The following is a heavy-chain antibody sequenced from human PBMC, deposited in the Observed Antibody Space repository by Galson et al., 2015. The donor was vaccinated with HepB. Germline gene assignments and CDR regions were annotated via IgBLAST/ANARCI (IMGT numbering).Heavy chain of an antibody. J-gene: IGHJ6*02. V-gene: IGHV3-23*01. CDR2: ISAGGDTT. CDR3: APGDGRGSAARNYGMDV. D-gene: IGHD3-10*01. CDR1: GFTFSYYA. Sequence: SLRLSCAASGFTFSYYAMTWVRQAPGKGLEWVSSISAGGDTTYYADSVKGRFTISRGNAKKMLSLRTNSLRAADTAVDYCAPGDGRGSAARNYGMDVWGQGTTVTVSS.